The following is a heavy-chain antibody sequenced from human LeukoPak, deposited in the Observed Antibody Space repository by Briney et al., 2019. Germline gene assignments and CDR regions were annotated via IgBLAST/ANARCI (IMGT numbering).Heavy chain of an antibody. CDR3: ANYIRSVHYYMDV. Sequence: SETLSLTCSVSGGSFDSKYWSWIRQPPGKGLEWIGYIYTSGSTNFNPSLRSRVAMSIDTSKNQFSLKVYSVTAADTAVYYCANYIRSVHYYMDVWGKGTTVIVPS. V-gene: IGHV4-4*09. J-gene: IGHJ6*03. CDR2: IYTSGST. CDR1: GGSFDSKY. D-gene: IGHD4-11*01.